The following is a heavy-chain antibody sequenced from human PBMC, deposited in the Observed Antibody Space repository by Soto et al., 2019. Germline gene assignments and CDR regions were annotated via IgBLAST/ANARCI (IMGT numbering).Heavy chain of an antibody. J-gene: IGHJ2*01. CDR2: ISSSSSYI. CDR1: GFTFSSYS. V-gene: IGHV3-21*01. Sequence: GGSLRLSCAASGFTFSSYSMNWVRQAPGKGLEWVSSISSSSSYIYYADSVKGRFTISRDNAKNSLYLQMNSLRAEDTAVYYCARDPRVVEGSESPYWYFDLWGRGTLVTVSS. CDR3: ARDPRVVEGSESPYWYFDL. D-gene: IGHD3-22*01.